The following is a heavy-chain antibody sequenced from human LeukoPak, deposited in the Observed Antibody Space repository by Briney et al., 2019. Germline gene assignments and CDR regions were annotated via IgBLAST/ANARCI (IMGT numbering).Heavy chain of an antibody. Sequence: PGGSLRLSCAASGFTFSNYDMHWVRQAAGRGLEWVSGIGTAVDTYYPASVKGRFTICRENAKSSLYLQMNTLSAGDAAVYYGASSPAYSSSWYAIDNWGQGTLVTVSS. CDR2: IGTAVDT. V-gene: IGHV3-13*01. J-gene: IGHJ4*02. D-gene: IGHD6-13*01. CDR3: ASSPAYSSSWYAIDN. CDR1: GFTFSNYD.